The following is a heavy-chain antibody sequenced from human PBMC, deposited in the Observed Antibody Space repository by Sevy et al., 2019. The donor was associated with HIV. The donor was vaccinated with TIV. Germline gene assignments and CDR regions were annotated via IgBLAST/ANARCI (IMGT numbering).Heavy chain of an antibody. Sequence: ASVKVSCKASGYTFTSYDINWVRQATGQGLEWMGWMNPNSGNTGYAQKFQGRVTMTRNTSISTAYMELSSLRSEDTAVYYCARGDVWEQAYYYYGMDVWGQGTTVTVSS. V-gene: IGHV1-8*01. CDR2: MNPNSGNT. D-gene: IGHD1-26*01. CDR3: ARGDVWEQAYYYYGMDV. J-gene: IGHJ6*02. CDR1: GYTFTSYD.